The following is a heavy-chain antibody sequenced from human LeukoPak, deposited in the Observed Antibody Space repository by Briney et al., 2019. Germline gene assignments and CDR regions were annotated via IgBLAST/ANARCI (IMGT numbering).Heavy chain of an antibody. V-gene: IGHV3-7*01. CDR3: ARDKIVGATTGSYFNL. J-gene: IGHJ2*01. D-gene: IGHD1-26*01. CDR1: GFTFTTYW. CDR2: INQDESEK. Sequence: GSLRLSFAASGFTFTTYWMSWVRQAPGKGLEWVANINQDESEKYYVDSMKGRFTISRDNAKNSLYLQMNSLRAEDTAVYYCARDKIVGATTGSYFNLWGRGTLVTVSS.